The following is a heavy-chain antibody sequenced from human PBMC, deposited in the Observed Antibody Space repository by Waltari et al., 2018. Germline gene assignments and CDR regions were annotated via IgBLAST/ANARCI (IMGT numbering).Heavy chain of an antibody. J-gene: IGHJ4*02. CDR3: AKDINSDFWSGYSGTFNY. V-gene: IGHV3-23*01. CDR1: GFTFSTYA. Sequence: EVQLLESGGGLVQTGGSLRLSCAASGFTFSTYAMTWVRQAHGRGLEWISGISGSGPTTYYAGTVKGRSTISRDNAKNLLYRQMNSLRAEDTAIYYCAKDINSDFWSGYSGTFNYWGQGTLVTVSS. CDR2: ISGSGPTT. D-gene: IGHD3-3*01.